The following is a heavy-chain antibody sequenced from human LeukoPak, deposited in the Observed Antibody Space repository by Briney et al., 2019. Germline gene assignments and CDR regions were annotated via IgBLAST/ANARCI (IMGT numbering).Heavy chain of an antibody. Sequence: SGTLSLTCAVYGGSFSGYYWSWIRQPPGKGLEWIGEINHSGSTNYNPSLKSRVTISVDTSKNQFSLKLSSVTAADTAVYYCARVVGARKGGFDYWGQGTLVTVSS. J-gene: IGHJ4*02. CDR3: ARVVGARKGGFDY. V-gene: IGHV4-34*01. D-gene: IGHD2-15*01. CDR1: GGSFSGYY. CDR2: INHSGST.